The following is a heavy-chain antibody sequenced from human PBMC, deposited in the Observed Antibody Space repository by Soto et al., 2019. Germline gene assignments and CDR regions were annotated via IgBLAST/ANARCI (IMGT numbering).Heavy chain of an antibody. Sequence: GESLKISCKTSGHRFTTYWISWVRQMPGKGLEYMGKINPTDSETNYSPSFEGHVTFSVDRFTRTAYVRWNSLKASDTAMYYCASPTMTSTSFYFAMDVWGQGTTVTVSS. CDR1: GHRFTTYW. J-gene: IGHJ6*02. CDR3: ASPTMTSTSFYFAMDV. V-gene: IGHV5-10-1*01. D-gene: IGHD4-17*01. CDR2: INPTDSET.